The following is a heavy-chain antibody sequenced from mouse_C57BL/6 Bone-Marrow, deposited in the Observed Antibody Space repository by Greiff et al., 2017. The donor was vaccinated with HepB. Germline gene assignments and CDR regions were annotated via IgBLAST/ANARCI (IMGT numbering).Heavy chain of an antibody. CDR1: GYSITSGYY. V-gene: IGHV3-6*01. Sequence: EVQRVESGPGLVKPSQSLSLTCSVTGYSITSGYYWNWIRQFPGNKLEWMGYISYDGSNNYNPSLKNRISITRDTSKNQFFLKLNSVTTEDTATYYCARLLRYRLDYWGQGTTLTVSS. D-gene: IGHD1-1*01. CDR3: ARLLRYRLDY. J-gene: IGHJ2*01. CDR2: ISYDGSN.